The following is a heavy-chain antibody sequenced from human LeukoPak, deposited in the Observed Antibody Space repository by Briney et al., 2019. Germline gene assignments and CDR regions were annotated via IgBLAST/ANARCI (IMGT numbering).Heavy chain of an antibody. CDR1: GGSISSSSYY. V-gene: IGHV4-39*07. Sequence: PPETLSLTCTVSGGSISSSSYYWGWIRQPPGKGLEWIGSIYYSGSTYYNPSLKSRVTISVDTSKNQFSLKLSSVTAADTAVYYCARGGGYSGYDHFDYWGQGTLVTVSS. J-gene: IGHJ4*02. CDR2: IYYSGST. CDR3: ARGGGYSGYDHFDY. D-gene: IGHD5-12*01.